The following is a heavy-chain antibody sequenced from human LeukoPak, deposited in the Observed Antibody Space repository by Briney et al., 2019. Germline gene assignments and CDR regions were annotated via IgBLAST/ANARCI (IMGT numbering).Heavy chain of an antibody. CDR3: ARFGVGYFDY. J-gene: IGHJ4*02. Sequence: PSQTLSLTCIVSGGSISSGGYYWSWIRQHPGKGLEWIGYISYSGSTNYNPSLKSRVTISVDTSKNQFSLKLSSVTAADTAVYYCARFGVGYFDYWGQGTLVTVSS. CDR1: GGSISSGGYY. V-gene: IGHV4-31*03. D-gene: IGHD3-3*01. CDR2: ISYSGST.